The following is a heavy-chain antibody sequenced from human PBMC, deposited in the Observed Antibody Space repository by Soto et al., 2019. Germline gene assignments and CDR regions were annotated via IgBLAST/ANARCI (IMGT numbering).Heavy chain of an antibody. CDR2: MSGSSSTT. CDR1: GLTFSNYA. V-gene: IGHV3-23*01. CDR3: AKNQERELPRVIDF. D-gene: IGHD1-7*01. J-gene: IGHJ4*02. Sequence: GGSLRLSCATSGLTFSNYAMSWVRQAPGGGLEWVSSMSGSSSTTYYTDSVRGRFTISRDRSKNTLYLQMSSLRAEDTALYYCAKNQERELPRVIDFWGQGTLVTV.